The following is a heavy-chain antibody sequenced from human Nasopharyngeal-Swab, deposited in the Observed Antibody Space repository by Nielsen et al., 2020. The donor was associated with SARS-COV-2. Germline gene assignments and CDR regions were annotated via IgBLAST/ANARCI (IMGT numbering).Heavy chain of an antibody. CDR2: INPNSGGT. D-gene: IGHD3-10*01. J-gene: IGHJ6*02. CDR3: AREGEPGGFFYYGMDV. CDR1: GYTFTGYY. V-gene: IGHV1-2*06. Sequence: ASVKVSCKASGYTFTGYYMHWVRQAPGQGLEWMGRINPNSGGTNYAQKFQGRVTMTRDTSTSTVYMELSSLRSEDTAVYYCAREGEPGGFFYYGMDVWGQGTTVTVSS.